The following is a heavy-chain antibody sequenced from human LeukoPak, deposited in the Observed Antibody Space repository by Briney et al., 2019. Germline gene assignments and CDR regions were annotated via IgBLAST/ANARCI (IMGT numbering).Heavy chain of an antibody. V-gene: IGHV4-34*01. CDR2: INHSGST. Sequence: PSETLSLNCAVYGGSFRGYYWSWIRQPPGKGLGWVGEINHSGSTNYNPSLKSRVTISVDTSKNQFSLKLSSVTAADTAVYYCARRIYDFADYYGMDVWGQGTTVTVSS. J-gene: IGHJ6*02. CDR3: ARRIYDFADYYGMDV. CDR1: GGSFRGYY. D-gene: IGHD3-3*01.